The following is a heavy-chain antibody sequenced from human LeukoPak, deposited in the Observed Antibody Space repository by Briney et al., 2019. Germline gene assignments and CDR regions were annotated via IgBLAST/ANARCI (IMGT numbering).Heavy chain of an antibody. D-gene: IGHD2-2*01. CDR3: ARDNGFKNRYQLPFDY. V-gene: IGHV1-18*01. CDR2: ISAYNGNT. J-gene: IGHJ4*02. CDR1: GYTFTSYG. Sequence: ASVKVSCKASGYTFTSYGISWVRQAPGQGLEWMGWISAYNGNTNYAQKLQGRVTMTTDTSTSTAYMELRSLRSDDTAAYYCARDNGFKNRYQLPFDYWGQGTLVTVSS.